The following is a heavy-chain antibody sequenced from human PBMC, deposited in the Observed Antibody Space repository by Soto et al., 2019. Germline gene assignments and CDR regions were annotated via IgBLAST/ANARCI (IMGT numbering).Heavy chain of an antibody. Sequence: GSLRLSCAASGFTFSSYWMHWVRQAPGKGPVWVSRINSDGSSTSYADSVKGRFTISRDNAKNTLYLQMNSLRAEDTAVYYCARDFSYSSSWRYYYYGMDVWGQGTTVTVSS. CDR3: ARDFSYSSSWRYYYYGMDV. V-gene: IGHV3-74*01. CDR1: GFTFSSYW. J-gene: IGHJ6*02. CDR2: INSDGSST. D-gene: IGHD6-13*01.